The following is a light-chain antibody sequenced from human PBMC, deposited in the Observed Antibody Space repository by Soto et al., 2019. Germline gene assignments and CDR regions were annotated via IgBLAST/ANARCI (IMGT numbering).Light chain of an antibody. CDR2: AAS. CDR3: QQYGHSPRT. Sequence: EIVLTQSPGTLSLYPGERATLSCRASQSVADNYLAWYQQKPGQPPRLLIYAASRRAAGIPDTFSGSGSGTDFTLTITRLEPEDFALYYCQQYGHSPRTFGQGTKVEVK. CDR1: QSVADNY. J-gene: IGKJ1*01. V-gene: IGKV3-20*01.